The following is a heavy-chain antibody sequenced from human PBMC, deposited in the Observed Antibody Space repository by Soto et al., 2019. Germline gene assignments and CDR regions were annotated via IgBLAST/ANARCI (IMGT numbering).Heavy chain of an antibody. Sequence: SETLSLTCTVSGGSISSGDYYWSWIRQPPGKGLEWIGYIYYSGSTYYNPSLKSRVTISVDTSKNQFSLKLSSVTAADTAVYYCARRIAAAGSLNYYGMDVWGQGTTVTVSS. D-gene: IGHD6-13*01. V-gene: IGHV4-30-4*01. CDR2: IYYSGST. CDR1: GGSISSGDYY. CDR3: ARRIAAAGSLNYYGMDV. J-gene: IGHJ6*02.